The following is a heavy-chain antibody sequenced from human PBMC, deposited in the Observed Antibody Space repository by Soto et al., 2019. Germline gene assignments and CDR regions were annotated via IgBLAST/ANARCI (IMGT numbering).Heavy chain of an antibody. CDR2: VSSNGGST. D-gene: IGHD2-15*01. V-gene: IGHV3-64*02. J-gene: IGHJ4*02. Sequence: PGGPLNSPFQPPESTFSTYPLPWARKRPGKGLEYVSAVSSNGGSTYYADSVKGRFTISRDNSKNTLYLQMGSVRAEDMSVYYCASSPGSTPFYLDSWGQGT. CDR3: ASSPGSTPFYLDS. CDR1: ESTFSTYP.